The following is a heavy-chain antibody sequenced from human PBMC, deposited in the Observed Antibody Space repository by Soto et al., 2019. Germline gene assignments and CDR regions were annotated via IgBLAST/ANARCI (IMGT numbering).Heavy chain of an antibody. CDR3: ARAYSSGWYGY. CDR2: IIPILGIA. Sequence: QVQLVQSGAEVKKPGSSVKVSCKASGGTFSSYTISWVRQAPGQGLEWMGRIIPILGIANYAQKFQGRVTLNADKSTWPADMELSSMRSEDTAVYYCARAYSSGWYGYWGQGTLVTVSS. J-gene: IGHJ4*02. D-gene: IGHD6-19*01. CDR1: GGTFSSYT. V-gene: IGHV1-69*02.